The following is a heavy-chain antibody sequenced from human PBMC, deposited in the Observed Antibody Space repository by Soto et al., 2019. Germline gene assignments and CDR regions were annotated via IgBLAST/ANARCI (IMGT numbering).Heavy chain of an antibody. CDR3: AKDACRVSVRCGPN. Sequence: EVQLLESGGGLVQPGESLRLSCAASGFTFSTYMMNWVRQAPGKGLEWVSGIVGNGDGTYYADSVKGRFTISRDNSKNTLYLQMNSLKAEDTAVYYCAKDACRVSVRCGPNWGQGTLVTISS. CDR1: GFTFSTYM. V-gene: IGHV3-23*01. CDR2: IVGNGDGT. J-gene: IGHJ1*01. D-gene: IGHD3-10*01.